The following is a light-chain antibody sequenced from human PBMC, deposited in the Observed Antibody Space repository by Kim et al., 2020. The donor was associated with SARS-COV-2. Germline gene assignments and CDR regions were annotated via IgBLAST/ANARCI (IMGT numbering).Light chain of an antibody. CDR1: QSISSY. J-gene: IGKJ1*01. V-gene: IGKV1-39*01. Sequence: DIQMTQSPSSLSASVGDRVTITCRASQSISSYLNWYQQKPGKAPKLLIYAASSLQSGVPSRFSGSGSGTDFTLTFSSLQPEDFATYYCQQSYSTLQTFGQGTKVDIK. CDR3: QQSYSTLQT. CDR2: AAS.